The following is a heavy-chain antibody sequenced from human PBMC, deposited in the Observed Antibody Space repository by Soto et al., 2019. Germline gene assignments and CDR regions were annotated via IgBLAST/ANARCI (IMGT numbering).Heavy chain of an antibody. CDR2: IYSAVGGGST. CDR3: ARVIKGSGYDLEPWAFDS. CDR1: EFTVSTNF. Sequence: PGGSLRLSCAASEFTVSTNFMSWVRQAPGKGLEWVAVIYSAVGGGSTYYADSVKGRFTISRDNSKNTVFLQMNSLRAEDTAIYYCARVIKGSGYDLEPWAFDSWGQGTVVTVSS. D-gene: IGHD5-12*01. J-gene: IGHJ4*02. V-gene: IGHV3-53*01.